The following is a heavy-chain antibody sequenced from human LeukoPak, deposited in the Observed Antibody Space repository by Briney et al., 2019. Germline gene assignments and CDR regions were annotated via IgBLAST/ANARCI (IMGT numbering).Heavy chain of an antibody. D-gene: IGHD2-2*02. CDR1: GFTFSSYS. Sequence: GGSLRLSCAASGFTFSSYSMNWVRQAPGKGLEWVSYISSSSTIYYADSVKGRFTISRDNAKNSLYLQMNSLRAEDTAVYYCARDGSLDIVVVPAAIGLYWGQGTLVTVSS. J-gene: IGHJ4*02. CDR2: ISSSSTI. V-gene: IGHV3-48*04. CDR3: ARDGSLDIVVVPAAIGLY.